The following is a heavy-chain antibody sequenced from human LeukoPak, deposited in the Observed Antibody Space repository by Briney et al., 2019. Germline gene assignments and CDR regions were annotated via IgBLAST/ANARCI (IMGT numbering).Heavy chain of an antibody. D-gene: IGHD6-19*01. CDR2: IDPNSGVT. CDR1: GYTFIGHY. CDR3: ATDRYRSSGFSLDY. Sequence: ASVKVSCKASGYTFIGHYMHWVRQGPGQGLEWMGWIDPNSGVTNYAQKFEGRVTMTRDTSIRTAYMELSRLRSDDTAVYYCATDRYRSSGFSLDYWGQGTLVTVSS. J-gene: IGHJ4*02. V-gene: IGHV1-2*02.